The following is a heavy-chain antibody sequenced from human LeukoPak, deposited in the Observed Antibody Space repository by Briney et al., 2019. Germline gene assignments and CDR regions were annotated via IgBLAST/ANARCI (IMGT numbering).Heavy chain of an antibody. V-gene: IGHV4-30-4*01. J-gene: IGHJ4*02. CDR1: GGSISSGDYY. D-gene: IGHD2-21*02. CDR2: IYYSGST. Sequence: PSQTLSLTCTVSGGSISSGDYYWSWIRQPPGKGLEWIGYIYYSGSTYYNPSLKSRVTISVDTSKNQFSLKLSSVTAADTAVYYCARSLVTRITFDYWGQGTLDTVSS. CDR3: ARSLVTRITFDY.